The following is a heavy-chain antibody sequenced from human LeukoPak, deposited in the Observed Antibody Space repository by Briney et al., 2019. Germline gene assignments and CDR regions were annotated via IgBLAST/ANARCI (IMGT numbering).Heavy chain of an antibody. Sequence: KPSQSLSLTCTVSGGSISDAAYYWSWIRQHPGEGLEWIGYIYYSGSTSYNPSLKSRVTISVDTSKNQFSLKLTSVTAADTAVYYCARDGGVVTPFDYWGQGTLVTVSS. CDR3: ARDGGVVTPFDY. CDR2: IYYSGST. J-gene: IGHJ4*02. D-gene: IGHD3-3*01. CDR1: GGSISDAAYY. V-gene: IGHV4-31*03.